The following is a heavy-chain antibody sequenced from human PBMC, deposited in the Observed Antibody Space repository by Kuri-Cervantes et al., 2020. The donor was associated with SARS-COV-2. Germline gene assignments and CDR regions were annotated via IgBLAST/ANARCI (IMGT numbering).Heavy chain of an antibody. D-gene: IGHD1-1*01. V-gene: IGHV1-8*03. J-gene: IGHJ3*02. CDR3: ARDSGDWNPDGLDI. CDR2: MNPNSGNT. CDR1: GYTFTSYD. Sequence: ASVKVSCKASGYTFTSYDINWVRQATGQGLEWMGWMNPNSGNTGYAQKFQGRVTITRNTSISTAYMELSSLSFEDTAIYYCARDSGDWNPDGLDIWGQGTMVTVSS.